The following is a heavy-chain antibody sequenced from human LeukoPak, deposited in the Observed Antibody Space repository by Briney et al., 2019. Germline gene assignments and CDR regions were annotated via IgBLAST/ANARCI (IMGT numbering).Heavy chain of an antibody. CDR3: ARGGLLPDY. Sequence: GGSLRLSCAASGFTFSNYEMNWVRQAPGKGLEWVSYISTSGGSIYYADSVKGRFTISRDNAKNSLFLQMNSLRGEDTAVYYCARGGLLPDYWGQGTLVTVSS. D-gene: IGHD2-15*01. J-gene: IGHJ4*02. CDR1: GFTFSNYE. CDR2: ISTSGGSI. V-gene: IGHV3-48*03.